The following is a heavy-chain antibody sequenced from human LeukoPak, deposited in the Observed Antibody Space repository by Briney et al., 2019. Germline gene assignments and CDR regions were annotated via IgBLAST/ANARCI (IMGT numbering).Heavy chain of an antibody. D-gene: IGHD3-22*01. V-gene: IGHV3-23*01. CDR3: ARRCYDSYTYRYFDL. CDR1: GFTFSSYA. Sequence: PGGSLRLSCAASGFTFSSYAMNWVRQAPLKGLEWVSGISDTGASRYYADSVKDRFTISRDNSKNTLYLQLSSLRAKDTAVYYCARRCYDSYTYRYFDLWGRGTLVTVSS. CDR2: ISDTGASR. J-gene: IGHJ2*01.